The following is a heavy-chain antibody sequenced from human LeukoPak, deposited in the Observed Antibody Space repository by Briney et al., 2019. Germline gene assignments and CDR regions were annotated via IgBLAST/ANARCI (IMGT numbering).Heavy chain of an antibody. CDR3: ARVRVVPAAFYYHYYMDV. J-gene: IGHJ6*03. CDR2: INHSGST. Sequence: SETLSLTCTVSGGSISSSSYYWGWIRQPPGKGLEWIGEINHSGSTNYNPSLKSRVTISVDTSKNQFSLKLSSVTAAGTAVYYCARVRVVPAAFYYHYYMDVWGKGTTVTISS. CDR1: GGSISSSSYY. V-gene: IGHV4-39*07. D-gene: IGHD2-2*01.